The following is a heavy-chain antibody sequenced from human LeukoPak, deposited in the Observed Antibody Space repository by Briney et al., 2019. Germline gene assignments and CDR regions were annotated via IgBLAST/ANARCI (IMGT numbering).Heavy chain of an antibody. J-gene: IGHJ3*02. CDR2: INSDGSST. CDR3: AREWLLDAFDI. D-gene: IGHD5-12*01. CDR1: GFTFSSYW. Sequence: GGSLRLSCAASGFTFSSYWMHWVRQAPGKGLVWVSRINSDGSSTSCADSVKGRFTISRDNAKNTLYLQMNSLRAEDTAVYYCAREWLLDAFDIWGQGTMVTVSS. V-gene: IGHV3-74*01.